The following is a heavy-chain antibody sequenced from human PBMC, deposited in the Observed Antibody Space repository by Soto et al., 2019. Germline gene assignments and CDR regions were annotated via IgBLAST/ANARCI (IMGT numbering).Heavy chain of an antibody. CDR3: ARLRKVSVATIDY. CDR2: IYYSGST. CDR1: GGSISSSSYY. D-gene: IGHD5-12*01. Sequence: SETLSLTCTVSGGSISSSSYYWGWIRQPPGKGLEWIGSIYYSGSTYYNPSLKSRVTISVDTSKNQFSLKLSSVTAADTAVYYCARLRKVSVATIDYWGQGTLVTVSS. J-gene: IGHJ4*02. V-gene: IGHV4-39*01.